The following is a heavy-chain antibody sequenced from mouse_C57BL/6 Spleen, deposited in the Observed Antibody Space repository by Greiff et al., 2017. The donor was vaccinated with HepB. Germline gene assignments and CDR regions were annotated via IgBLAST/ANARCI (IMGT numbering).Heavy chain of an antibody. CDR3: ARSSDGYYSFDY. V-gene: IGHV1-82*01. CDR1: GYAFSSSW. Sequence: VQLQQSGPELVKPGASVKISCKASGYAFSSSWMNWVKQRPGKGLEWIGRIYPGDGDTNYNGKFKGKATLTADKSSSTAYMQLSSLTSEDSAVYFCARSSDGYYSFDYWGQGTTLTVSS. CDR2: IYPGDGDT. J-gene: IGHJ2*01. D-gene: IGHD2-3*01.